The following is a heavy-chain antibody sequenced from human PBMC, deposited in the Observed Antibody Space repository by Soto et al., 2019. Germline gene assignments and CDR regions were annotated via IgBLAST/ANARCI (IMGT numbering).Heavy chain of an antibody. V-gene: IGHV1-69*13. CDR2: IIPIFGTA. CDR1: GGTFSSYA. CDR3: ATQEDGYSSSWFDY. D-gene: IGHD6-13*01. J-gene: IGHJ4*02. Sequence: ASVKVSCKASGGTFSSYAISWVRQAPGQGLEWMGGIIPIFGTANYAQKFQGRVTITADESTSTAYMELSSLRSEDTAVYYCATQEDGYSSSWFDYWGQGTLVTVS.